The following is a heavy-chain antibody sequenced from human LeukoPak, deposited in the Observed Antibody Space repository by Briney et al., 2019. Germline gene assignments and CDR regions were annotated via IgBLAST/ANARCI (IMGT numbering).Heavy chain of an antibody. CDR1: GFTFSSYE. D-gene: IGHD2-15*01. J-gene: IGHJ5*02. Sequence: GGSLRLSCAVSGFTFSSYEMNWVRQAPGKGLEWVSYISSSGFNIYYADSVKGRYTISRDNAKNSLYLQMNSLRAEDTAVYYCAGQSRLGYCSGGSCYSQPFDPWGQGTLVTVSS. CDR2: ISSSGFNI. CDR3: AGQSRLGYCSGGSCYSQPFDP. V-gene: IGHV3-48*03.